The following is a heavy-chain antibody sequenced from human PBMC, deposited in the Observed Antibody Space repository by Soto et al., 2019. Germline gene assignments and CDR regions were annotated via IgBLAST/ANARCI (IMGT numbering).Heavy chain of an antibody. D-gene: IGHD4-17*01. J-gene: IGHJ1*01. CDR3: ARDPTVTGAESFQH. CDR2: ISYDGSNK. Sequence: QVQLVESGGGVVQPGRSLRLSCAASGFTFSSYAMHWVRQAPGKGVEWVAVISYDGSNKYYADSVKGRVTISRDNSKNTLYLQMTSLRAKDTAVYYCARDPTVTGAESFQHWGQGTLVTVSS. CDR1: GFTFSSYA. V-gene: IGHV3-30-3*01.